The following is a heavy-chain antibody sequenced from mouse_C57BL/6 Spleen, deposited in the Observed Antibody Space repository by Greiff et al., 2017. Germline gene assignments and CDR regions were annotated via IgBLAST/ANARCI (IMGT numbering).Heavy chain of an antibody. D-gene: IGHD1-1*01. CDR2: IYPGSGST. CDR1: GYTFTSYW. CDR3: ARGISYYGSSYPDY. J-gene: IGHJ2*01. Sequence: QVQLQQPGAELVKPGASVKMSCKASGYTFTSYWITWVKQRPGQGLEWIGDIYPGSGSTNYNEKFKSKATLTVDTSSSTAYMQLSRLTSEDSAVYYCARGISYYGSSYPDYWGQGTTLTVSS. V-gene: IGHV1-55*01.